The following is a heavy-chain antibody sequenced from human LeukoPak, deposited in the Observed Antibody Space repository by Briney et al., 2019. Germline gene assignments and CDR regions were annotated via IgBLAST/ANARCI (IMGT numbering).Heavy chain of an antibody. CDR1: GFTFSSYG. CDR3: AKDKDYGYYMDV. CDR2: IWYDGSDK. V-gene: IGHV3-33*06. J-gene: IGHJ6*03. Sequence: PGGSLRLSCAASGFTFSSYGMHWVRQAPGKGLEWVAVIWYDGSDKYYADSVKGRFTISRDNSKNTLYLKMNSLRAEDTAVYYCAKDKDYGYYMDVWGKGTTVTVSS. D-gene: IGHD3-16*01.